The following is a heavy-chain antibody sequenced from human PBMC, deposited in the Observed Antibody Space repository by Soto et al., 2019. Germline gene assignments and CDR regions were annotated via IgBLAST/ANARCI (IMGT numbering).Heavy chain of an antibody. V-gene: IGHV4-59*01. CDR2: IYYSGST. J-gene: IGHJ4*02. Sequence: QVQLQESGPGLVKPSETLSLTCTVSGGSISGYYWSWLRQPPGKGLEWIGYIYYSGSTNYNPSLKSRVTISVDTSNNQFSLKLSSVTAADTAVYYCARLDWFSAYPDDYWGQGTLVTVSS. D-gene: IGHD2-21*01. CDR3: ARLDWFSAYPDDY. CDR1: GGSISGYY.